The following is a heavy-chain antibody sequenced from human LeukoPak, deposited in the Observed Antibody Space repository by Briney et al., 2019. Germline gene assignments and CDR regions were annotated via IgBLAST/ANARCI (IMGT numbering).Heavy chain of an antibody. CDR2: IYTSGRT. CDR3: ASFIAAIVPGYFDY. CDR1: GDSISTYY. V-gene: IGHV4-4*07. Sequence: PSETLSLTCTVSGDSISTYYWSWIRQPAGKGLEWIGRIYTSGRTNYNPSLESRVTLSLDTSKNQFSLKLRSVTAADTAVYYCASFIAAIVPGYFDYWGQGTLVTVSS. J-gene: IGHJ4*02. D-gene: IGHD6-13*01.